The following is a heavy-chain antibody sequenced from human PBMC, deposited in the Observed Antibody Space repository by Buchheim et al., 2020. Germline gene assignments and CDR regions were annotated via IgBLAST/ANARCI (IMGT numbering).Heavy chain of an antibody. Sequence: EVQLVESGGGLVQPGGSLRLSCAASGFTFSIYEMNWVRQAPGKGLEWISFISRGATTIHYADSVRGRFTISRDDAKESLYLQMNSLRAEDTAVYYCAREDCTADSCFVGRFDPWGQGTL. V-gene: IGHV3-48*03. D-gene: IGHD2-8*01. CDR2: ISRGATTI. J-gene: IGHJ5*02. CDR3: AREDCTADSCFVGRFDP. CDR1: GFTFSIYE.